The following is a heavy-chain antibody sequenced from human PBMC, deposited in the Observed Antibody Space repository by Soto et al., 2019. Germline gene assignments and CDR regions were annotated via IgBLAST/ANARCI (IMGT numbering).Heavy chain of an antibody. Sequence: PGESLKISCRTSGYRFTSYWIALVRQMPGKGLEWMGIIFPSDSDTRYSPSFQGQVTISADRSTSTVFLQWASLNASDTAVYFCARKDKSGYFNWFDPWGQGTLVTVSS. CDR3: ARKDKSGYFNWFDP. V-gene: IGHV5-51*01. J-gene: IGHJ5*02. CDR2: IFPSDSDT. D-gene: IGHD3-22*01. CDR1: GYRFTSYW.